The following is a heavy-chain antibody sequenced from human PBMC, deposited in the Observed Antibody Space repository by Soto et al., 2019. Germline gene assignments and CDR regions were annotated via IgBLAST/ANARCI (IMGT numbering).Heavy chain of an antibody. Sequence: GGSLRLSCAASGFTVSSNYMSWVRQAPGKGLEWVSVIYSGGSTYYADSVKGRFTISRDNSKNTLYLQMNSLRAEDTAVYYCARAVRGGYYYGMDVWGQGTTVTVSS. J-gene: IGHJ6*02. CDR1: GFTVSSNY. D-gene: IGHD3-16*01. CDR2: IYSGGST. V-gene: IGHV3-53*01. CDR3: ARAVRGGYYYGMDV.